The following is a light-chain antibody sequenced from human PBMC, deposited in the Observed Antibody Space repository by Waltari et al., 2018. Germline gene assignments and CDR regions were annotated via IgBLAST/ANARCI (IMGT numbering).Light chain of an antibody. V-gene: IGKV1-39*01. CDR3: QQSYSTPP. J-gene: IGKJ3*01. CDR2: AAS. CDR1: QSISSY. Sequence: DIQMTQSPSSLSASVGDRVTITCRASQSISSYLNWYQQRQGKAPKLLIYAASSLESGVPSRFSGRGAGTDFTLTISSLQPEDSATYYCQQSYSTPPFGPGTKVDIK.